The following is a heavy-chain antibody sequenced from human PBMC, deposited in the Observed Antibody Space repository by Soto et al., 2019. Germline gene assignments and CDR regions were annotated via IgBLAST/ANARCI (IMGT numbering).Heavy chain of an antibody. CDR1: GGTFSSYA. CDR3: ARGSAYCGGDCYSDY. CDR2: IIPIFGTA. J-gene: IGHJ4*02. Sequence: GASVKVSCKASGGTFSSYAISWVRQAPGQGLEWMGGIIPIFGTANYAQKFQGRVTITADKSTSTAYMELSSLRSEDTAVYYCARGSAYCGGDCYSDYWGQGTLVTVSS. D-gene: IGHD2-21*02. V-gene: IGHV1-69*06.